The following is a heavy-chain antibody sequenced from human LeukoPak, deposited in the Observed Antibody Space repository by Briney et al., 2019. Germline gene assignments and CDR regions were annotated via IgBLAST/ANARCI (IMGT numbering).Heavy chain of an antibody. CDR2: IIPILGIA. J-gene: IGHJ3*02. D-gene: IGHD7-27*01. CDR3: ARMISAPNWGDAFDI. Sequence: AASVKVSCKASGGTFSSYAISWVRQAPGQGLEWMGRIIPILGIANYAQKFQGRVTITADKSTSTAYMELSSLRSEDTAVYYCARMISAPNWGDAFDIWGQGTMVTVSS. CDR1: GGTFSSYA. V-gene: IGHV1-69*04.